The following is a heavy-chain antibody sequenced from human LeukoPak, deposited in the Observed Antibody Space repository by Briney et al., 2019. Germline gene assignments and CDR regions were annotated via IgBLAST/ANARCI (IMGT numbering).Heavy chain of an antibody. D-gene: IGHD3/OR15-3a*01. CDR2: IYYTEST. J-gene: IGHJ6*03. CDR1: GGSISSYH. CDR3: ARGDWYYYYYYMDV. V-gene: IGHV4-59*01. Sequence: PSETLSLTCTVSGGSISSYHWSWIRQPPGKGLEWIGYIYYTESTNYNPSLKSRVTISVDTSKNQFSLKLSSVTAADTAVYYCARGDWYYYYYYMDVWGKGTTVTISS.